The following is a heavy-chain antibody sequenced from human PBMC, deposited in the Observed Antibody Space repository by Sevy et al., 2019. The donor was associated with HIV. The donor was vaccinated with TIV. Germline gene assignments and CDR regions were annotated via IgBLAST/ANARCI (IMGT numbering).Heavy chain of an antibody. CDR1: GFSFNTAW. Sequence: GSLRLSCAASGFSFNTAWMSWVRQAPGKGLEWVGRIKSKNDGGTTDYAAPVKGRFTISREDSSNTLYLQVNSLKTEDTAVYYCTTEYFSGSYDFDYWGQGTQVTVSS. J-gene: IGHJ4*02. V-gene: IGHV3-15*01. D-gene: IGHD6-19*01. CDR3: TTEYFSGSYDFDY. CDR2: IKSKNDGGTT.